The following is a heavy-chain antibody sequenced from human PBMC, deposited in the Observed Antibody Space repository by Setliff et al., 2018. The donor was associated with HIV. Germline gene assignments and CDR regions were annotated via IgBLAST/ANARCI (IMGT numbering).Heavy chain of an antibody. CDR2: FYTSGST. V-gene: IGHV4-4*09. D-gene: IGHD2-21*02. CDR1: GGSFTTYY. Sequence: SETLSLTCTASGGSFTTYYWSWLRQPPGKELEWIGYFYTSGSTNYNPSLKSRVTISIDTSKEQFSLELSSATAADTAVYYCATLDHSGGNFLAYWGQGSLVTVSS. J-gene: IGHJ4*02. CDR3: ATLDHSGGNFLAY.